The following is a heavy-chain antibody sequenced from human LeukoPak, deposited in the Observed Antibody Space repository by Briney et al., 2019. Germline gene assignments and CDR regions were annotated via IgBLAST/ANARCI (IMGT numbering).Heavy chain of an antibody. CDR3: ARAVPAPGTPENAFDI. J-gene: IGHJ3*02. D-gene: IGHD6-13*01. CDR1: GFTFSSYT. V-gene: IGHV3-21*01. CDR2: ITSSSSYI. Sequence: PGGSLRLSCAASGFTFSSYTMSWVRQAPGKGLEWVSSITSSSSYIYYADSVKGRFTSSRDNSQSTLYLYMNSLTTEDTALYYCARAVPAPGTPENAFDIWGQGTVVTVSS.